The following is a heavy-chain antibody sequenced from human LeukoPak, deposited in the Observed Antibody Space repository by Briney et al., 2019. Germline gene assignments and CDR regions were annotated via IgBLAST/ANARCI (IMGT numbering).Heavy chain of an antibody. CDR1: GLTFSSYS. Sequence: GGSLRLSCAASGLTFSSYSMHWVRQAPGKGLEWVSGITNDGSNTYYADSVKDRFTISRDNAKNTLYLQVNSLRAEDTAVYYCATQQGGNSADWGQGTLVTVSS. CDR2: ITNDGSNT. J-gene: IGHJ4*02. CDR3: ATQQGGNSAD. V-gene: IGHV3-74*01. D-gene: IGHD1-7*01.